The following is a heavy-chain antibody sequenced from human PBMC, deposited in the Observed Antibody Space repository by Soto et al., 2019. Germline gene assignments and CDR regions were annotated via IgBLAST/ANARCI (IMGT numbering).Heavy chain of an antibody. D-gene: IGHD6-13*01. CDR1: GFTFSSYG. CDR2: ISYDGSNK. J-gene: IGHJ4*02. V-gene: IGHV3-30*03. CDR3: ARDGIAAAEAFDY. Sequence: LRLSCAASGFTFSSYGMHWVRQAPGKGLEWVAVISYDGSNKYYADSVKGRFTISRDNSKNTLYLQMNSLRAEDAAVYYCARDGIAAAEAFDYWGQGTLVTVSS.